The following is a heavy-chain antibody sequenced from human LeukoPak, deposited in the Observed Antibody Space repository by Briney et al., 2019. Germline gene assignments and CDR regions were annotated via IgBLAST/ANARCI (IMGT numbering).Heavy chain of an antibody. CDR1: GFIFKDYA. V-gene: IGHV3-7*01. CDR2: IKQDGSEK. J-gene: IGHJ5*02. D-gene: IGHD3-10*01. Sequence: PGGSLRLSCKASGFIFKDYAMSWVRQAPGKGLEWVANIKQDGSEKYYVDSVKGRFTISRDNAKNSLYLQMNSLRAEDTAVYYCAREGCITMVRGVINWFDPWGQGTLVTVSS. CDR3: AREGCITMVRGVINWFDP.